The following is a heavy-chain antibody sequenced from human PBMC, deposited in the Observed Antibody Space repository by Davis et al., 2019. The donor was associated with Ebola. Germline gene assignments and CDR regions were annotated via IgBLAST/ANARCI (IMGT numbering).Heavy chain of an antibody. CDR2: INPNSGGT. V-gene: IGHV1-2*02. J-gene: IGHJ5*02. CDR3: ARRYCSSTSCLNNWFDP. D-gene: IGHD2-2*01. Sequence: AASVKVSCKASGYTFTGYYMHWVRQAPGQGLEWMGWINPNSGGTNYAQKFQGRLTMSRDTSASTVYIELSSLRSEDTAVYYCARRYCSSTSCLNNWFDPWGQGTLVTVSS. CDR1: GYTFTGYY.